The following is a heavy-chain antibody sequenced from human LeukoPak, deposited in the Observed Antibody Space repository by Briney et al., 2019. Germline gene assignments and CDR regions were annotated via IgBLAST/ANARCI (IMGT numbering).Heavy chain of an antibody. J-gene: IGHJ6*03. CDR2: IYYSGST. Sequence: PSETLSLTCTVSGGSISSYYWSWIRQPPGKGLEWIGYIYYSGSTNYNPSLKSRVTISVDTSKNQFSLKLSSVTAADTAVYYCARDRVNYYGSGSYPYCYMDVWGKGTTVTVSS. D-gene: IGHD3-10*01. CDR3: ARDRVNYYGSGSYPYCYMDV. CDR1: GGSISSYY. V-gene: IGHV4-59*01.